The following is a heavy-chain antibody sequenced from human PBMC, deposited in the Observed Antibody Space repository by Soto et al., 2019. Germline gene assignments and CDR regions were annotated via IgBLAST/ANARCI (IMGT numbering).Heavy chain of an antibody. J-gene: IGHJ6*02. CDR2: IYSGGST. Sequence: GGSLRLSCAASGFTVSSNYMSWVRQAPGKRLEWVSVIYSGGSTYYADSAKGRFTISRDNSKNTLYLQMNGLRAEDTAVYYCAKARASNGGSSIAARRYYYGMDVWGQGTTVTVS. CDR1: GFTVSSNY. CDR3: AKARASNGGSSIAARRYYYGMDV. D-gene: IGHD6-6*01. V-gene: IGHV3-53*05.